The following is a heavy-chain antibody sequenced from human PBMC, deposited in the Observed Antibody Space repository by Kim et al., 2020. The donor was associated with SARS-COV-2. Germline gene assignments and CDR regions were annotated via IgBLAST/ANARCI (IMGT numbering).Heavy chain of an antibody. V-gene: IGHV4-34*01. CDR2: INRSGST. CDR3: ARGRRGYSSS. D-gene: IGHD6-13*01. CDR1: GGSFSGYY. Sequence: SETLSLTCAVYGGSFSGYYWSWIRQPPGKGLEWIGEINRSGSTNYNPSLKSRVTKSVDTSKNQFSLKLSSVTAADTAVYYCARGRRGYSSSWCQGTLVTVSS. J-gene: IGHJ4*02.